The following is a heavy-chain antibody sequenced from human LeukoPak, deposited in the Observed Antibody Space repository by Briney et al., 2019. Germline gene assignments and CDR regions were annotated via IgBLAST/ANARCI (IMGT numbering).Heavy chain of an antibody. Sequence: PGTLSLTCAVSGGSISSNNWWSWVRPPPGKGVEWIGEIYHSGSTSYNPSLKSRVTISVDTSKNQFSLKLSSVTAADTAVYYCARRRASGFGELLDYWGQGTLVTVSS. J-gene: IGHJ4*02. D-gene: IGHD3-10*01. V-gene: IGHV4-4*03. CDR2: IYHSGST. CDR3: ARRRASGFGELLDY. CDR1: GGSISSNNW.